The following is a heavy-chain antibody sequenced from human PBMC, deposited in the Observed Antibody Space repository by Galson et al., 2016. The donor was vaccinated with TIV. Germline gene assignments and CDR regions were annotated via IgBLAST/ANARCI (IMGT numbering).Heavy chain of an antibody. D-gene: IGHD3-16*01. CDR2: IFPNDSDI. Sequence: QSGAEVKKPGESLKISCKDSGYNFRSYWIAWVRQMPGKGFEWLGIIFPNDSDIRYSPYFRGLVTMSADKSTCTAYLQCSSLKASDTAMYNCARMSLLGALDVWGQGTMVIVSS. J-gene: IGHJ3*01. V-gene: IGHV5-51*03. CDR3: ARMSLLGALDV. CDR1: GYNFRSYW.